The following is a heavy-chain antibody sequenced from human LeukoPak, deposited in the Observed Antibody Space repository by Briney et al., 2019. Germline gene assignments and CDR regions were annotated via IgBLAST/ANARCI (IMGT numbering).Heavy chain of an antibody. Sequence: GGSVRLSCAFSGFTFSIVWMIGVRQARGKGLEWVANIKEDGSESKYVDSVKGRFTISRNNDNNSLHLQMNSLRGEDTAVYHCVRGGGTGLSWGQGTLVTVSS. CDR3: VRGGGTGLS. CDR1: GFTFSIVW. J-gene: IGHJ5*02. V-gene: IGHV3-7*05. D-gene: IGHD1-1*01. CDR2: IKEDGSES.